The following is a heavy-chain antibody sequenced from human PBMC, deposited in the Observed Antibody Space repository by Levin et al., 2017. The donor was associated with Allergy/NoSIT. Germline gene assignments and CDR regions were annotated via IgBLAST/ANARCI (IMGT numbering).Heavy chain of an antibody. CDR2: ITDTGGST. CDR3: AKSPDVAFNWFDA. J-gene: IGHJ5*02. V-gene: IGHV3-23*01. CDR1: GFPFTMYG. Sequence: GESLKISCAASGFPFTMYGMSWVRQAPGKGLEWVSAITDTGGSTYYADSVRGRFTISRDNSKNILHLQMNSLRAEDTAVYYCAKSPDVAFNWFDAWGKGTMVTVSS.